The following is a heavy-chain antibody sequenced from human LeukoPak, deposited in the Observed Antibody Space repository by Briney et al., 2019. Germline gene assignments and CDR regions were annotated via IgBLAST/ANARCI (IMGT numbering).Heavy chain of an antibody. V-gene: IGHV7-4-1*02. Sequence: GASVRVSCKASGYTFTSYAMNWVRQAPGQGLEWMGWINTNTGNPTYAQGFTGRFVFSLDTSVSTAYLQISSLKAEDTAVYYCARSLDSYGLGAFDIWGQGTMVTVSS. CDR1: GYTFTSYA. D-gene: IGHD5-18*01. CDR3: ARSLDSYGLGAFDI. CDR2: INTNTGNP. J-gene: IGHJ3*02.